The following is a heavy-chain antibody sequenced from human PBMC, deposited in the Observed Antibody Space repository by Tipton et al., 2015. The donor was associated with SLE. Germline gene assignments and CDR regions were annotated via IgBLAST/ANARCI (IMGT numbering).Heavy chain of an antibody. J-gene: IGHJ3*01. V-gene: IGHV3-66*01. CDR3: ARDTHSEGRSDH. D-gene: IGHD1-26*01. CDR1: GLLVSNNY. Sequence: SLRLSCAASGLLVSNNYMTWVRHAPGKGPEWISVIFSDGTTYYADSVKDRFIISRENVKNMVYLQMNSLRAEDTAVYYCARDTHSEGRSDHWGQGSMVTVSS. CDR2: IFSDGTT.